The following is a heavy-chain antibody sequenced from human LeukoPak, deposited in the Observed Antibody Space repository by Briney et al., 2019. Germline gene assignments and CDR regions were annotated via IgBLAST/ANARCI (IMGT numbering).Heavy chain of an antibody. CDR2: ITASSSTE. J-gene: IGHJ3*02. CDR3: AREGAAGDIQLYAFDI. V-gene: IGHV3-48*01. D-gene: IGHD5-18*01. CDR1: GFTFSSSS. Sequence: GGSLRLSCAASGFTFSSSSMNWVRQASGKGLEWVSYITASSSTEYYADSVKGRFTISRDNAKNSLYLQMNSLRAEDTAVYYCAREGAAGDIQLYAFDIWGQGTMVTVSS.